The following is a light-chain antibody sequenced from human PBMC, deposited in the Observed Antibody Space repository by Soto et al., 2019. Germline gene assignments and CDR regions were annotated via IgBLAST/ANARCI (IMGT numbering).Light chain of an antibody. CDR2: KAS. CDR3: QQYNSYSQT. Sequence: DIQMTQSPSTLSASVGDRVTITCRASQGISSWLAWYQQKPGKAPKLLIYKASSLESGVPSRFSGGGSGTEVTLTISSLQPDDFATYYCQQYNSYSQTFGQGTKVEIK. V-gene: IGKV1-5*03. J-gene: IGKJ1*01. CDR1: QGISSW.